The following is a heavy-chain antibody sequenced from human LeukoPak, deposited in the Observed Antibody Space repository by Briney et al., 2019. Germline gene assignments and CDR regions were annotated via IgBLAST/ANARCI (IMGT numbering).Heavy chain of an antibody. J-gene: IGHJ4*02. V-gene: IGHV3-48*02. D-gene: IGHD4-23*01. CDR3: ARGRPHGNDY. CDR2: ISSSITI. Sequence: LEWVSYISSSITIYYADSVKGRFTISRDNAKNSLYLQMNSLRDEDTAVYYCARGRPHGNDYWGQGTLVTVSS.